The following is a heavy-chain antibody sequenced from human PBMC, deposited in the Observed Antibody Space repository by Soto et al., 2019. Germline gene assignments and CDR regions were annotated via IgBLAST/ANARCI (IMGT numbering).Heavy chain of an antibody. V-gene: IGHV4-31*01. CDR1: GGSISSGGYY. CDR3: AREGSNPHKYCYNGIDV. J-gene: IGHJ6*02. CDR2: IYYSGST. D-gene: IGHD2-15*01. Sequence: QVQLQESGPGLVKPSQTLSLTCTVSGGSISSGGYYWSWIRQHPGKGLEWIGYIYYSGSTYYNPSFNCQVTISVDTSKNHFHLKLRSLNAADPAVYYCAREGSNPHKYCYNGIDVWRQGTTVTVSS.